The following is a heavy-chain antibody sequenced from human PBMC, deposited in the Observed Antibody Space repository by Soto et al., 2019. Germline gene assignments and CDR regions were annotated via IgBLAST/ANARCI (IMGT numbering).Heavy chain of an antibody. CDR2: INPNSGGT. D-gene: IGHD3-10*01. Sequence: ASVKVSCKASGYTFTGYYMHWVRQAPGQGLEWMGWINPNSGGTNYAQKFQGWVTISTDKSISTAYLQRSSLRSSDTAIYYCARTFYYYASGIYRPLDYWGQGTVVTVSS. CDR1: GYTFTGYY. CDR3: ARTFYYYASGIYRPLDY. J-gene: IGHJ4*02. V-gene: IGHV1-2*04.